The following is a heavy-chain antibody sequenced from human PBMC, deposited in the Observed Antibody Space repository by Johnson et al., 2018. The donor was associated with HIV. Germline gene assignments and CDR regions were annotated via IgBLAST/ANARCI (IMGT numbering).Heavy chain of an antibody. J-gene: IGHJ3*01. D-gene: IGHD1-26*01. CDR3: ARDKSGSYRGAFDV. CDR2: ISYDGSNK. V-gene: IGHV3-30*04. Sequence: QVQLVESGGGVVQPGRSLRLSCAASGFTFSSYAMHWVRQAPGKGLEWVAVISYDGSNKYYAGSVKGRFIISRDNAKNSLYLQMNTLRAEDTALYYCARDKSGSYRGAFDVWGQGTMVTVSS. CDR1: GFTFSSYA.